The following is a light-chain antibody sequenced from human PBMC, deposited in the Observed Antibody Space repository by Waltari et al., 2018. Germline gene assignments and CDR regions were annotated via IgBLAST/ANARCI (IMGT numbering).Light chain of an antibody. V-gene: IGLV2-14*01. J-gene: IGLJ2*01. Sequence: QSALTQPASVSGSPGQSITIPCTGTRSDVGAYNYVSWYQQHPGKAPKLLIYEVTNRPSGVSNRFSGSKSGNTASLTISGLQAEDEADYYCSSYTSSSNLVVFGGGTKLTVL. CDR2: EVT. CDR3: SSYTSSSNLVV. CDR1: RSDVGAYNY.